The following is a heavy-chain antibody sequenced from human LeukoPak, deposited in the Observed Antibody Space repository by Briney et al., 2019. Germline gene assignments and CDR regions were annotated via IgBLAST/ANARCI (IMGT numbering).Heavy chain of an antibody. CDR1: GGSISTYY. J-gene: IGHJ4*02. CDR3: AREVLAGYSLFDY. CDR2: ISYSGST. Sequence: PSEALSLSCTVSGGSISTYYWSWIRQPPGKGLEWIGYISYSGSTNYNPSLKSRVTISVDTSKNQFSLKLSSVTAADTAVYYCAREVLAGYSLFDYWGQGTLVTVSS. D-gene: IGHD5-18*01. V-gene: IGHV4-59*01.